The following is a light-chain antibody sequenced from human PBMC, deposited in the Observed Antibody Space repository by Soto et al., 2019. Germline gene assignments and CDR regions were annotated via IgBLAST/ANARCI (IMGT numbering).Light chain of an antibody. Sequence: QSVLTQPPSVSGSPGQSVTITCAGASSDVGGYNYVSWYQQPPGTAPKLVISEVSNRPSGVPDRFSGSKSANTASLTISGLQAEDEADYYCTSYTGSSTGVFGTGTKLTVL. J-gene: IGLJ1*01. CDR1: SSDVGGYNY. CDR3: TSYTGSSTGV. V-gene: IGLV2-18*02. CDR2: EVS.